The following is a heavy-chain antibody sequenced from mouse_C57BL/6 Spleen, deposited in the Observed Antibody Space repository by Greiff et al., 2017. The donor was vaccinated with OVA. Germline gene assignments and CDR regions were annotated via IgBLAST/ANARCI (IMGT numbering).Heavy chain of an antibody. CDR3: ARPHYYGSPAWFAY. J-gene: IGHJ3*01. CDR2: ISNGGGST. D-gene: IGHD1-1*01. V-gene: IGHV5-12*01. Sequence: EVKVEESGGGLVQPGGSLKLSCAASGFTFSDYYMYWVRQTPEKRLEWVAYISNGGGSTYYPDTVKGRFTISRDNAKNTLYLQMSRLKSEDTAMYYCARPHYYGSPAWFAYWGQGTLVTVSA. CDR1: GFTFSDYY.